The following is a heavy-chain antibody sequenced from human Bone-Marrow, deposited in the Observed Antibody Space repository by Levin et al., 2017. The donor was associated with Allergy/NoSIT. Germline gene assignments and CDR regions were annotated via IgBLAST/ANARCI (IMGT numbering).Heavy chain of an antibody. CDR2: IWSDGVKK. D-gene: IGHD2-21*02. J-gene: IGHJ4*02. CDR1: GFNFINYA. Sequence: GGSLRLSCDASGFNFINYAIHWVRQAPGQGLEWVAIIWSDGVKKYYADSVKGRFTISRDNFKKTVYLQMNDLRAEDTAVYYCARDRYRGGDCYSSDYWGQGTLVTVSS. CDR3: ARDRYRGGDCYSSDY. V-gene: IGHV3-33*01.